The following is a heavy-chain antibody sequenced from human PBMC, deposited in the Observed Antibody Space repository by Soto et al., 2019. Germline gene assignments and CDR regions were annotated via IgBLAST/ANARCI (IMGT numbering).Heavy chain of an antibody. D-gene: IGHD5-12*01. J-gene: IGHJ4*02. CDR2: MSIGDAKT. V-gene: IGHV3-53*01. CDR3: ARWDGYADL. Sequence: EVQLVESGGGLIQPGGSLRLSCAVSGFTVSNNYMSWVRQTPEKGLEWVSGMSIGDAKTFYIDSVRGRFTVSRDSVKNTVDLQMNSLRAEDTALYYCARWDGYADLWGQGTLVTVSS. CDR1: GFTVSNNY.